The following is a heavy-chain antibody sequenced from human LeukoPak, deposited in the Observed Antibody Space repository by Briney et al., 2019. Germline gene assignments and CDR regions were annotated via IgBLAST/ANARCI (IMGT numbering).Heavy chain of an antibody. CDR3: ARRMGSGATYPRTFDY. D-gene: IGHD2-8*02. CDR1: GGAISTRNHY. V-gene: IGHV4-39*01. J-gene: IGHJ4*02. Sequence: SETLSLTCTVTGGAISTRNHYWGWLRQPPGKGLEWIGSIGYTGTTNSNPSLKSRVTLSVDTSKNQVSLTLSSVTAADTAVYFCARRMGSGATYPRTFDYWGQGTLVTVSS. CDR2: IGYTGTT.